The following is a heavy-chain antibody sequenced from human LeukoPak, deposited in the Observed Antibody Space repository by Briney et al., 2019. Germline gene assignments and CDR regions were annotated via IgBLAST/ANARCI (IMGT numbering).Heavy chain of an antibody. Sequence: GRSLRLSCAASGFTFSSYAMHWVRQAPGKGLEWVAVISYDGSNKYCADSVKGRFTISRDNSKNTLYLQMNSLRAEDTAVYYCATSQFTVRYYFDYWGQGTLVTVSS. J-gene: IGHJ4*02. CDR2: ISYDGSNK. D-gene: IGHD4-17*01. V-gene: IGHV3-30-3*01. CDR1: GFTFSSYA. CDR3: ATSQFTVRYYFDY.